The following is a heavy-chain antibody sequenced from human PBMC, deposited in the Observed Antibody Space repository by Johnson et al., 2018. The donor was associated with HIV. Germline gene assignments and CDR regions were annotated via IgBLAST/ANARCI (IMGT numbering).Heavy chain of an antibody. V-gene: IGHV3-30*02. Sequence: SNKYYADSVKGRFTISRDNSKNTLYLQMNSLRAEDTAVYYCAKDLYYYDSSGSVGAFDIWGQGTMVTVSS. CDR3: AKDLYYYDSSGSVGAFDI. CDR2: SNK. J-gene: IGHJ3*02. D-gene: IGHD3-22*01.